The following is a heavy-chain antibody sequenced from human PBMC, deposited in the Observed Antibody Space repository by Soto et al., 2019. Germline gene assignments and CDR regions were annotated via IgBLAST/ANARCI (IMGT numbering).Heavy chain of an antibody. J-gene: IGHJ6*02. CDR2: IWYDGTNK. Sequence: GGSLRLSCAASGFTFNNYGMHWVRQAPGKGLEWVAVIWYDGTNKYYADSVKGRFTISRDNSKNTLYLQMNSLRADDTAVYFCARDDITGISVCIYGMDVRRQGTPVTVSS. CDR1: GFTFNNYG. CDR3: ARDDITGISVCIYGMDV. V-gene: IGHV3-33*01. D-gene: IGHD6-19*01.